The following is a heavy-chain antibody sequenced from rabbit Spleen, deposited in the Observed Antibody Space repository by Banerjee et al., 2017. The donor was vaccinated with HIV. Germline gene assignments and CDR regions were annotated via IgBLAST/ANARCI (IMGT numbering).Heavy chain of an antibody. D-gene: IGHD1-1*01. V-gene: IGHV1S45*01. CDR1: GFSCYYKCV. Sequence: QEQLVESGGGLVQPGGSLTLSCKASGFSCYYKCVMCWVRQAPGKGLQWIGCMNTNSGNTVYATWAKGRFPISRTSSTTVALQMTSLTAADTATYFCARDLTDVIGWNFKLWGQGTLVTVS. J-gene: IGHJ4*01. CDR2: MNTNSGNT. CDR3: ARDLTDVIGWNFKL.